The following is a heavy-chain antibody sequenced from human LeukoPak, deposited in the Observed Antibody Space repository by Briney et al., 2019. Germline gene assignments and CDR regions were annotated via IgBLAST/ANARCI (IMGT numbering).Heavy chain of an antibody. V-gene: IGHV4-4*07. Sequence: SETLSLTRTVSGGSISSYYWSWIRQPAGKGLEWIGRIHNSGSTDYNPSFKSRVNMLVDTSKKQFSLKMRSVTAADTAVYYCAREGSATARPFVSNDYWGQGTLVTVSS. D-gene: IGHD6-6*01. CDR3: AREGSATARPFVSNDY. J-gene: IGHJ4*02. CDR1: GGSISSYY. CDR2: IHNSGST.